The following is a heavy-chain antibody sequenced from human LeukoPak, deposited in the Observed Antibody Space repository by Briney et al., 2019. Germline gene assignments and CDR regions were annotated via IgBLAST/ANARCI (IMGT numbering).Heavy chain of an antibody. CDR3: ASYSSSSGY. J-gene: IGHJ4*02. CDR1: GGSFSGYY. CDR2: INHSGST. D-gene: IGHD6-6*01. Sequence: SETLSLTCAVYGGSFSGYYWSWIRQPPGKGLEWIGEINHSGSTNYNPSLKSRVTISVDTSKNQFSLKLSSVTAADTAVYYCASYSSSSGYWGQGTLVTVSS. V-gene: IGHV4-34*01.